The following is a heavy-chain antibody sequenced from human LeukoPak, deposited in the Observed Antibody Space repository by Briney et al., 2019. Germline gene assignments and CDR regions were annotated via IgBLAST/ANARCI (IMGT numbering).Heavy chain of an antibody. CDR2: ISGSGAST. D-gene: IGHD4-17*01. Sequence: GGSLRLSCAASGFTFSDYAASWVRQAPGKGLEWVSSISGSGASTYYADSVEGRFTISRDNSKNTLYLQMNSLRAEDTAVYYCARSARGTVTTDYWGQGTLVTVSS. J-gene: IGHJ4*02. CDR1: GFTFSDYA. V-gene: IGHV3-23*01. CDR3: ARSARGTVTTDY.